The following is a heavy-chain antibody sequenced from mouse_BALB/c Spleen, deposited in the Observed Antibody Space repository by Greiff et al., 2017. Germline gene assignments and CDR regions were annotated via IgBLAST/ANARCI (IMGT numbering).Heavy chain of an antibody. V-gene: IGHV5-17*02. CDR3: ARSVPYYAMDY. J-gene: IGHJ4*01. CDR2: ISSGSSTI. Sequence: EVQLKESGGGLVQPGGSRKLSCAASGFTFSSFGMHWVRQAPEKGLEWVAYISSGSSTIYYADTVKGRFTISRDNPKNTLFLQMTSLRSEDTAMYYCARSVPYYAMDYWGQGTSVTVSS. CDR1: GFTFSSFG.